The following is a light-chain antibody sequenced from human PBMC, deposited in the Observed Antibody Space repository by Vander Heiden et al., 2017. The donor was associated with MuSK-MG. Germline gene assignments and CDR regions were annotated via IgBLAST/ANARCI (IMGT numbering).Light chain of an antibody. V-gene: IGLV1-44*01. CDR3: GEWGARLSGRV. CDR1: SANIGSNT. CDR2: SNN. J-gene: IGLJ3*02. Sequence: QTLLPAAPSASGTPGQRVTISCSGSSANIGSNTVNWYQQLPGTAPKLLIVSNNQRPSGVPDRLLCYKAGTYASPETRGRQSEEEAEDYFGEWGARLSGRVFGGGTKITVL.